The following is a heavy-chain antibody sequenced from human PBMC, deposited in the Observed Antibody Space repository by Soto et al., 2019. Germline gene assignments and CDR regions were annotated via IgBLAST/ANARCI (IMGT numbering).Heavy chain of an antibody. CDR1: GASISNAY. CDR3: ARDNIVSKGYGMDV. V-gene: IGHV4-4*07. J-gene: IGHJ6*02. Sequence: SETLSLTCTVSGASISNAYWSWIRQAAGKRLEWIGRIHSSGTFNYNPSLKSRVSISRDTSKNQISLKLSSVTAADTAVYYCARDNIVSKGYGMDVWGQGXTVTVYS. CDR2: IHSSGTF. D-gene: IGHD5-12*01.